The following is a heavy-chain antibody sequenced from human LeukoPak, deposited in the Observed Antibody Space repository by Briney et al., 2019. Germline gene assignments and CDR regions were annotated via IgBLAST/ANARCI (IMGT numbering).Heavy chain of an antibody. V-gene: IGHV4-39*07. CDR3: ARGDTTYGMDV. CDR2: IYYSGST. Sequence: SETLSLTCTVSGGSISSSSYHWGWIRQPPGKGLEWIGSIYYSGSTYYNPSLKSRVSISVDTSKNQFSLKLSSVTAADTAVYYCARGDTTYGMDVWGQGTTVTVSS. D-gene: IGHD5-18*01. J-gene: IGHJ6*02. CDR1: GGSISSSSYH.